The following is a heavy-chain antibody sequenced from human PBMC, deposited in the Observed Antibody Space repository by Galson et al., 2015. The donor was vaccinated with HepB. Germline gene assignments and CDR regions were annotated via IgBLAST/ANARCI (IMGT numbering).Heavy chain of an antibody. CDR3: ARIRGYYGSGSHSRYYYYYYYMDV. V-gene: IGHV1-46*01. D-gene: IGHD3-10*01. CDR2: INPSGDGT. J-gene: IGHJ6*03. Sequence: SVKVSCKASGSTFTSYYMHWVRQAPGQGLEWMGVINPSGDGTSYAQKFQGRVTMTRDASTSTVYMELSSLRSEDTATYYCARIRGYYGSGSHSRYYYYYYYMDVWGKGTTVTVSS. CDR1: GSTFTSYY.